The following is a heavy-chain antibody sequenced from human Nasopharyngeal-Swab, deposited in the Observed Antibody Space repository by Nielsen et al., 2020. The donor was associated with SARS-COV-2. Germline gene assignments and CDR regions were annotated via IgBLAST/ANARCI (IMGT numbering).Heavy chain of an antibody. CDR3: ARSKTYSSSWDDY. D-gene: IGHD6-6*01. CDR2: IDPSDSYT. J-gene: IGHJ4*02. Sequence: VRQMPGKGLEWMGRIDPSDSYTNYSPSFQGHVTISADKSISTAYLQWSSRKASDTAMYYCARSKTYSSSWDDYWGQGTLVTVSS. V-gene: IGHV5-10-1*01.